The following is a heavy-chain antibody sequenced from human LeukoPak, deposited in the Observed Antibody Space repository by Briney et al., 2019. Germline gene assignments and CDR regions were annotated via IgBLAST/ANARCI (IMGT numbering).Heavy chain of an antibody. J-gene: IGHJ3*02. CDR3: AREAAWGGSDYFFAFDI. Sequence: SETLSLTCTVSGYSISSGYYWGWIRQPPGKGLEWIGIIYHSGSTDYNPPLKSRVTISVDTSKNQFSLNLSSVTAADTAVYYCAREAAWGGSDYFFAFDIWGQGTLVTVSS. V-gene: IGHV4-38-2*02. CDR2: IYHSGST. CDR1: GYSISSGYY. D-gene: IGHD2-21*02.